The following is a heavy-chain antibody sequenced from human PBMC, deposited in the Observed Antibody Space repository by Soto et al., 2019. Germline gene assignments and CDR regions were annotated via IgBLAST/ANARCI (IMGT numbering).Heavy chain of an antibody. Sequence: EVQLLDSGGGLVQPGGSLRLSCTASGFTFSDYAMSWVRQPPGKGLEWVSVISAGGSTYYADSVKGRFTVSRANSKNTLYLQMNSLRAEDTAVYYCANVPIWCSSTSCYTEGFDYWGQGTPVTVSS. J-gene: IGHJ4*02. V-gene: IGHV3-23*01. CDR3: ANVPIWCSSTSCYTEGFDY. CDR2: ISAGGST. D-gene: IGHD2-2*02. CDR1: GFTFSDYA.